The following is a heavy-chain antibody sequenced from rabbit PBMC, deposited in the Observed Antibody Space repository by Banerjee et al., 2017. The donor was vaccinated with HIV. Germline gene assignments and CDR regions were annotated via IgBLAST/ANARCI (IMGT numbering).Heavy chain of an antibody. CDR1: GFSFSNKCV. V-gene: IGHV1S45*01. CDR3: ARISRMLVVIDL. Sequence: QEQLEESGGDLVKPEGSLTLTCTASGFSFSNKCVMCWVRQAPGKGLEWIACINTSSGITYYANWAKGRFTISKTSSTTVTLQMTSLTAADTATYFCARISRMLVVIDLWGPGTLVTFS. CDR2: INTSSGIT. D-gene: IGHD4-2*01. J-gene: IGHJ6*01.